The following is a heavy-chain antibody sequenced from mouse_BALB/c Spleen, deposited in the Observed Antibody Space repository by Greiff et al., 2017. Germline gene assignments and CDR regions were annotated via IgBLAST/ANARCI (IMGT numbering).Heavy chain of an antibody. J-gene: IGHJ4*01. CDR1: GFTFTDYY. CDR2: IRNKANGYTT. V-gene: IGHV7-3*02. CDR3: ARIGGSAMDY. Sequence: EVMLVESGGGLVQPGGSLRLSCAPSGFTFTDYYMSWVRQPPGKALEWLGFIRNKANGYTTEYSASVKGRFTISRDNSQSILYLQMNTLRAEDSATYYCARIGGSAMDYWGQGTSVTVSS.